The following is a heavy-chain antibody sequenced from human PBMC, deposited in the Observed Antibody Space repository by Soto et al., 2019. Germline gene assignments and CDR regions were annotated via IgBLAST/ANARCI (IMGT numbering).Heavy chain of an antibody. CDR1: GYTFTSYG. Sequence: ASVKVSCKASGYTFTSYGISWVRQAPGQGLEWMGWISAYNGNTKYAQKLQGRVTMTTDTSTSTAYMELRSLRSDDTAVYYCARDTRGYSYDMMGWYYFDYWGQGTLVTVSS. J-gene: IGHJ4*02. CDR3: ARDTRGYSYDMMGWYYFDY. CDR2: ISAYNGNT. V-gene: IGHV1-18*01. D-gene: IGHD5-18*01.